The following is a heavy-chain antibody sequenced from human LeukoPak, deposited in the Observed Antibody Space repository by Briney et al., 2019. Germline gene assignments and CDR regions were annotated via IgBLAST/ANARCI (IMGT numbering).Heavy chain of an antibody. Sequence: GGSLRLSCAASGFTFGDYYMSWIRQAPGKGLEWVSYISSSSSYTNYADSVKGRFTISRDNAKNSLYLQMNSLRAEDTAVYYCARDYYGSGSYYDYWGQGTLVTVSS. D-gene: IGHD3-10*01. V-gene: IGHV3-11*05. J-gene: IGHJ4*02. CDR1: GFTFGDYY. CDR2: ISSSSSYT. CDR3: ARDYYGSGSYYDY.